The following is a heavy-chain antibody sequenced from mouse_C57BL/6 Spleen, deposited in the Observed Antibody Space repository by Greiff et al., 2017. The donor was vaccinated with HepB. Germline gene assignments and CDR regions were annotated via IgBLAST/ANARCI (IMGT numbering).Heavy chain of an antibody. CDR1: GFTFSSYT. CDR3: ASHGNSWYFDV. J-gene: IGHJ1*03. V-gene: IGHV5-9*01. Sequence: EVMLVESGGGLVKPGGSLKLSCAASGFTFSSYTMSWVRQTPEKRLEWVATISGGGGNTYYPDSVKGRFTISRDNAKNTLYLHMSSLRSEDTALYYCASHGNSWYFDVWGTGTTVTVSS. CDR2: ISGGGGNT. D-gene: IGHD2-1*01.